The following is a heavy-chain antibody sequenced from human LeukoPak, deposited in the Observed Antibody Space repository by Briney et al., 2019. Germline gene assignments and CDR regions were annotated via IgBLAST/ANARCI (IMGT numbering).Heavy chain of an antibody. V-gene: IGHV3-33*08. J-gene: IGHJ4*02. CDR2: IWYDGSGK. CDR1: GFTFSSYS. Sequence: SGGSLRLSCAASGFTFSSYSMNWVRQAPGKGLEWVAVIWYDGSGKSYPDSVKGRFTISRDNSKNTLYLQMNGLRAEDTAVYFCARDKGDYLDYWGQGTLVTVSS. CDR3: ARDKGDYLDY.